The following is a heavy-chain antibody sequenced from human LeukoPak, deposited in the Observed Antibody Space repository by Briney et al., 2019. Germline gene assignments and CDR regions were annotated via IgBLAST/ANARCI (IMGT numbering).Heavy chain of an antibody. D-gene: IGHD6-13*01. Sequence: GRSLRLSCAASGFTFSNYGMHWVRQAPGKGLEWVAVIWYDGTNKYYADSVKGRFTISRDNSKNTLYLQMNSLRAEDTAVYYCARDWAGGSTWAEIDCWGQGTLVTVSS. CDR2: IWYDGTNK. V-gene: IGHV3-33*01. J-gene: IGHJ4*02. CDR1: GFTFSNYG. CDR3: ARDWAGGSTWAEIDC.